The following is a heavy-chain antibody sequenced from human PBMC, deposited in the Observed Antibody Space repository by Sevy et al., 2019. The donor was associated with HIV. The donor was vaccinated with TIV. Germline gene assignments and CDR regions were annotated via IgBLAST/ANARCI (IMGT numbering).Heavy chain of an antibody. CDR1: GRSISSYY. CDR3: ARTLSPTGTGEENWFDP. Sequence: SETLSLTCTVSGRSISSYYWSWIRQPPGKGLEWIGYIYYSGSTNYNPSLKSRVIISVDTSKNKFFLKLSSVTAADTAVYYYARTLSPTGTGEENWFDPWGQGILVTVSS. D-gene: IGHD1-1*01. J-gene: IGHJ5*02. CDR2: IYYSGST. V-gene: IGHV4-59*01.